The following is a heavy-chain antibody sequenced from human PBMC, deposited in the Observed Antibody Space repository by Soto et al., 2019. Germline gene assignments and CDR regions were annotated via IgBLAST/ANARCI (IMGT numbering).Heavy chain of an antibody. V-gene: IGHV1-69*13. CDR1: GGTFSSYA. Sequence: SVKVSCKASGGTFSSYAISWVRQAPGQGLEWMGGIIPIFGTANYAQKFQGRVTITADESTSTAYMELSSLRSEDTAVYYCARAGYYDSSGYYWNFDYWGQGTLVTVSS. D-gene: IGHD3-22*01. J-gene: IGHJ4*02. CDR3: ARAGYYDSSGYYWNFDY. CDR2: IIPIFGTA.